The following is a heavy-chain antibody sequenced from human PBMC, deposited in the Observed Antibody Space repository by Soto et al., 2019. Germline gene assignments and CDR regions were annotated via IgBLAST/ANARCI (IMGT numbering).Heavy chain of an antibody. Sequence: QVQLVESGGGVVQPGRSLRLSCAASGFTFSSYGMHWVRQAPGKGLEWVAVVWYDGSNKYYADSVKGRFTISRDNSKTTLYLQMNSLRAEETAVYYCARDPYRNYGGIPRRDYYYGMDVWGQGTTVTVSS. D-gene: IGHD2-15*01. V-gene: IGHV3-33*01. J-gene: IGHJ6*02. CDR1: GFTFSSYG. CDR3: ARDPYRNYGGIPRRDYYYGMDV. CDR2: VWYDGSNK.